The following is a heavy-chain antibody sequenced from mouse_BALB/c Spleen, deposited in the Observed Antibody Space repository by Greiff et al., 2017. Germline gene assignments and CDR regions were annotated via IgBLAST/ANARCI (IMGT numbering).Heavy chain of an antibody. Sequence: VQLVESGPGLVAPSQSLSITCTVSGFSLTSYGVHWVRQPPGKGLEWLGVIWAGGSTNYNSALMSRLSISKDNSKSQVFLKMNSLQTDDTAMYYCARENYGTSYWYFDVWGEGTTVTVSS. CDR1: GFSLTSYG. CDR2: IWAGGST. V-gene: IGHV2-9*02. CDR3: ARENYGTSYWYFDV. D-gene: IGHD2-1*01. J-gene: IGHJ1*01.